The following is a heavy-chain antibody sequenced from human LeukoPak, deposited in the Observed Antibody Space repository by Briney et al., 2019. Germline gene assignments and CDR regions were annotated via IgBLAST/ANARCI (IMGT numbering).Heavy chain of an antibody. D-gene: IGHD4-23*01. CDR1: GGSFSGYY. CDR2: INHSGST. J-gene: IGHJ4*02. V-gene: IGHV4-34*01. CDR3: ARDTKRWRPFDY. Sequence: SETLSLTCAVYGGSFSGYYWSWIRQPPGKGLGWIGGINHSGSTNYNPSLKSRVTISVDTSKNQFSLKLSSVTAADTAVYYCARDTKRWRPFDYWGQGTLVTVSS.